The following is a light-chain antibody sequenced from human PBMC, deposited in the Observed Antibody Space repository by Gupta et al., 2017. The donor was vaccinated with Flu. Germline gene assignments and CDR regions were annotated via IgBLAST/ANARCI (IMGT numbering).Light chain of an antibody. CDR3: RSFAGHDNLWV. J-gene: IGLJ3*02. CDR2: AVT. CDR1: SSDIGGYNY. Sequence: TISCSGTSSDIGGYNYVSWYQHHPGNAPKLIIYAVTERPSGVPARFSGSKSGNTASLTVSGLQADDEADYFCRSFAGHDNLWVFAGGAKLT. V-gene: IGLV2-8*01.